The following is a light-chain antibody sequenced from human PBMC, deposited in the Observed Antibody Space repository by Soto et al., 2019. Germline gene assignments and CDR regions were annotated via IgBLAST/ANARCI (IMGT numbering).Light chain of an antibody. V-gene: IGKV1-39*01. Sequence: DIQMTQSPSSLSASVGDRVTITCRASQAISSYLAWYQQKPGKVPELLIYSASSLQSGVPSRFSGSGSGTDFTLTISSLQPEDFATYYCQQSYSTLPFGQGTRLEIK. CDR1: QAISSY. J-gene: IGKJ5*01. CDR2: SAS. CDR3: QQSYSTLP.